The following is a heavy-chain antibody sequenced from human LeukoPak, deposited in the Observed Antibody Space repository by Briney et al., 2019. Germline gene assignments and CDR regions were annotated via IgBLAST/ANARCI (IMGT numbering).Heavy chain of an antibody. CDR3: AKDRPTTTMIRESDY. V-gene: IGHV3-23*01. D-gene: IGHD3-10*01. Sequence: GGSLRLSCAASGFTFSSYAMSWVRQAPGKGLEWVSTMSGSGGSTYYADSVKGRFTISRDNSKNTLYLQMNSLRADDTAVYYCAKDRPTTTMIRESDYWGQGTLVTVSS. J-gene: IGHJ4*02. CDR2: MSGSGGST. CDR1: GFTFSSYA.